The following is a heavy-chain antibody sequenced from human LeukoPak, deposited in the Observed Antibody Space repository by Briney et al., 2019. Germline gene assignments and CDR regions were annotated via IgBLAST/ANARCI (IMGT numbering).Heavy chain of an antibody. CDR2: ISGSGGDT. V-gene: IGHV3-23*01. Sequence: PGGSLRLSCAASGFTFSSYAMSWVRQAPGKGLEWVSAISGSGGDTFYADSVKGRFTISRDNSKNTLYLQMNSLRAEDTALYYCAKQGVEPGAVRYFDHWGQGTLVTVSS. CDR1: GFTFSSYA. D-gene: IGHD2-2*01. J-gene: IGHJ4*02. CDR3: AKQGVEPGAVRYFDH.